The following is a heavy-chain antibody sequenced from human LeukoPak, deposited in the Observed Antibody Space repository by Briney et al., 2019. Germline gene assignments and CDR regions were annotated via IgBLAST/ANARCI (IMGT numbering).Heavy chain of an antibody. V-gene: IGHV3-15*07. J-gene: IGHJ4*02. CDR1: GFTFSNAW. D-gene: IGHD3-22*01. CDR3: TTDPGYYYDSSGYLRDFDY. Sequence: GGFLRLSCAASGFTFSNAWMNWVRQAPGKGLEWVGRIKSKTDGGTTDYAAPVKGRFTISRDDSKNTLYLQMNSLKTEDTAVYYCTTDPGYYYDSSGYLRDFDYWGQGTLVTVSS. CDR2: IKSKTDGGTT.